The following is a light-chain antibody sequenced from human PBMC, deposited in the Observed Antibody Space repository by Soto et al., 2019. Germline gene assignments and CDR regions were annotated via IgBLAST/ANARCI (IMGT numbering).Light chain of an antibody. Sequence: QSVLTQPPSVTGAPGQRVTISCTGSTSNIGAGHKVQWYQQLPGTAPKLLIYGNMNRPSGVPDRFSGSKSGTSASLAITGLQAEDEADYYCHSYDSSLSAVVFGGGTKVTVL. CDR3: HSYDSSLSAVV. V-gene: IGLV1-40*01. CDR1: TSNIGAGHK. J-gene: IGLJ2*01. CDR2: GNM.